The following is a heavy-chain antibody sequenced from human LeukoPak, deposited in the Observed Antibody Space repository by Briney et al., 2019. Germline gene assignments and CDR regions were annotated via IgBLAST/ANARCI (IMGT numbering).Heavy chain of an antibody. CDR1: GFTLSSYG. CDR2: IWYDGSNK. V-gene: IGHV3-33*06. D-gene: IGHD2-2*02. Sequence: GGSLRLSCAASGFTLSSYGMHWVRQAPGKGLEWVAVIWYDGSNKYYADSVKGRFTISRDNSKNTLYLQMNSLRAEDTAVYYCAKDLSYTHNGLDYWGQGTLVTVSS. CDR3: AKDLSYTHNGLDY. J-gene: IGHJ4*02.